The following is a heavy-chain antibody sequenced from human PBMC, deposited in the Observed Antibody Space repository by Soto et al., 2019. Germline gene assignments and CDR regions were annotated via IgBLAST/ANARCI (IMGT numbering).Heavy chain of an antibody. Sequence: EVLLVESGGGLVQPGGSLRLSCAASGFTVSSNYMSWVRQAPGKGLEWVSVIYSGGSTYYADSVKGRFTISRDTSKHTLYLQMNGLRAGDTAVYYCARDPFWSGYDLGGFDYWGQGTLVTVSS. D-gene: IGHD3-3*01. CDR1: GFTVSSNY. CDR3: ARDPFWSGYDLGGFDY. V-gene: IGHV3-66*01. J-gene: IGHJ4*02. CDR2: IYSGGST.